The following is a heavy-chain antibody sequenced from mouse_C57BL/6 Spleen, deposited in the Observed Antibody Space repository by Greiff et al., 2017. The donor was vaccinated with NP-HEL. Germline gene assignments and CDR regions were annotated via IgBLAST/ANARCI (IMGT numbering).Heavy chain of an antibody. D-gene: IGHD1-1*01. CDR3: GCVLRTGDAMEY. J-gene: IGHJ4*01. Sequence: QVQLQQSGPELVKPGASVKISCKASGYAFSSSWMNWVKQRPGKGLEWIGRIYPGDGDTNYIGKFKGKATLTADKSSSTAYMQLSSLTSEDSAVYFCGCVLRTGDAMEYWGQGNSDTVSS. CDR1: GYAFSSSW. V-gene: IGHV1-82*01. CDR2: IYPGDGDT.